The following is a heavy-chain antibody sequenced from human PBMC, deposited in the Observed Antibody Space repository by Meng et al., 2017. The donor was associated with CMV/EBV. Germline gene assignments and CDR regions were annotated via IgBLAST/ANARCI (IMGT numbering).Heavy chain of an antibody. D-gene: IGHD6-13*01. V-gene: IGHV3-9*01. CDR2: ISWNSGSI. CDR1: GFTFDDYA. CDR3: AKGDGAGTAYYFDY. Sequence: SLKISCAASGFTFDDYAMHRVRQAPGKGLEWVSGISWNSGSIGYADSVKGRFTISRDNAKNSLYLQMNSLRAEDTALYYCAKGDGAGTAYYFDYWGQGTLVTVSS. J-gene: IGHJ4*02.